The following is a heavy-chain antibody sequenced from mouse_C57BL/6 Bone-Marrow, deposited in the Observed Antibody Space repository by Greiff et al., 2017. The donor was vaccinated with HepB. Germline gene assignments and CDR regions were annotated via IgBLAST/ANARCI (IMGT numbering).Heavy chain of an antibody. J-gene: IGHJ3*01. CDR1: GYTFTDYN. Sequence: VQLQQSGPELVKPGASVKMSCKASGYTFTDYNMHWVKQSHGKSLEWIGYINPNNGGTSYNQKFKGKATLTVNKSSSTAYMELRSLTSEDSAVYFCARHGWLLRAWFAYWGQGTLVTVSA. V-gene: IGHV1-22*01. CDR2: INPNNGGT. D-gene: IGHD2-3*01. CDR3: ARHGWLLRAWFAY.